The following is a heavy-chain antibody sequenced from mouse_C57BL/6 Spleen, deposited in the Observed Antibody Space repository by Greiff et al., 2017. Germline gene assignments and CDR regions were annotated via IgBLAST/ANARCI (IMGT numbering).Heavy chain of an antibody. Sequence: EVQLQQSGPELVKPGASVKISCKASGYSFTGYYMNWVKQSPEKSLEWIGEINPSTGGTTYNQKFKAKATLTVDKSSSTAYMQLKSLTSEDSAVYYCARRGLAQATPYAMDYWGQGTSVTVSS. CDR1: GYSFTGYY. CDR3: ARRGLAQATPYAMDY. J-gene: IGHJ4*01. D-gene: IGHD3-2*02. V-gene: IGHV1-42*01. CDR2: INPSTGGT.